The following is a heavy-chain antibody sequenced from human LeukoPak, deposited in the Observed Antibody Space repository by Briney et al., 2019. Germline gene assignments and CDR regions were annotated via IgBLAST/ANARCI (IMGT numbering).Heavy chain of an antibody. CDR3: ARELPPVLTYYFDY. V-gene: IGHV3-74*01. CDR2: INNDGSIT. Sequence: GGSLRLSCAASGFTFSSHWMHWVRQDPGRGLLWVSRINNDGSITSYADSVQDRFTISRDNAKKTLYLQIDSLRAEDTAVYYCARELPPVLTYYFDYWGERGLVTVSS. CDR1: GFTFSSHW. D-gene: IGHD1-14*01. J-gene: IGHJ4*02.